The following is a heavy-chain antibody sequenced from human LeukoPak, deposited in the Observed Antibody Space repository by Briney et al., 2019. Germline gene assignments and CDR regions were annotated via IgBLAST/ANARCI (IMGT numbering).Heavy chain of an antibody. Sequence: GGSLRLSCAASGFTFSSYEMNWVRQAPGKGLEWVSSISRSSSYIYYADSVKGRFTISRDNAKNSLYLQMNSLRAEDTAVYYCARDNTYYDFWSGSTPVAFDIWGQGTMVTVSS. CDR1: GFTFSSYE. D-gene: IGHD3-3*01. J-gene: IGHJ3*02. CDR2: ISRSSSYI. CDR3: ARDNTYYDFWSGSTPVAFDI. V-gene: IGHV3-21*01.